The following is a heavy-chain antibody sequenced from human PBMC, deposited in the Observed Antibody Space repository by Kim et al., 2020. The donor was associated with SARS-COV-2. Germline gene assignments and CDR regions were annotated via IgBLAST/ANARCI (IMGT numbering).Heavy chain of an antibody. V-gene: IGHV3-9*01. Sequence: GGSLRLSCAASGFTFDDYAMHWVRQVPGKGLEWVSGISWNSGSIGYVDSVKGRFTTSRDNAKNSLHLQMNSLRVEDTALYFCAKGSGGVVIHYFDYWGQG. CDR2: ISWNSGSI. CDR3: AKGSGGVVIHYFDY. D-gene: IGHD3-10*01. J-gene: IGHJ4*02. CDR1: GFTFDDYA.